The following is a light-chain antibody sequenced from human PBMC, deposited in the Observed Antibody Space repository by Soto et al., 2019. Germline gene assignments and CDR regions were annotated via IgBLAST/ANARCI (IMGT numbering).Light chain of an antibody. V-gene: IGLV2-18*02. CDR1: STDFVSYNR. Sequence: QSALTQPPSVSGSPGQSVTISCTGTSTDFVSYNRVSWYQQPPGTAPKLIIYEASNRPSGVPDHFSGSKSGNTASLTISGLQAADEADYYCNSYTSSSTLVVFGTGTKVTVL. CDR2: EAS. CDR3: NSYTSSSTLVV. J-gene: IGLJ1*01.